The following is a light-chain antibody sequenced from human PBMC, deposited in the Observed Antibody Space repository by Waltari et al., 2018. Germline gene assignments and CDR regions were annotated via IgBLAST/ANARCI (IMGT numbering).Light chain of an antibody. CDR1: SRDIGGSNY. Sequence: QSALTQPASVSGSPGQSITISCPGPSRDIGGSNYVPWYQQVPGKAPKLIIYDVSNRPSGVSSRFSGSKSGNTASLTISGLQAEDEANYYCSSYIDSSTLELFGGGTSLTVL. CDR3: SSYIDSSTLEL. J-gene: IGLJ2*01. V-gene: IGLV2-14*03. CDR2: DVS.